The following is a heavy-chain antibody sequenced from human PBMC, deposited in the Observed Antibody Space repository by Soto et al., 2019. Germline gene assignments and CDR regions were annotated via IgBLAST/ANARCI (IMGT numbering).Heavy chain of an antibody. CDR3: ARVLRFLEWFFDY. CDR1: GYTFTGYY. D-gene: IGHD3-3*01. V-gene: IGHV1-2*02. CDR2: INPNSGGT. Sequence: ASVKVSCKASGYTFTGYYMHWVRQAPGQGLEWMGWINPNSGGTNYAQKFQGRVTMTRDTSISTAYMELSGLRSDDTAVYYCARVLRFLEWFFDYWGQGTLVTVS. J-gene: IGHJ4*02.